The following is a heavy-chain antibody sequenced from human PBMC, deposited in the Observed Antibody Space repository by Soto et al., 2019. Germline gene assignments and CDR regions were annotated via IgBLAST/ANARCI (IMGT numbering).Heavy chain of an antibody. CDR3: AKGRGSGVHATRSFDY. J-gene: IGHJ4*02. V-gene: IGHV3-9*01. D-gene: IGHD3-3*01. CDR2: ISWNSGSI. Sequence: EVQLVESGGGLVQPGRSLRLSCAASGFTFDDYAMHWVRQAPGKGLEWVSGISWNSGSIGYADSVKGRFTISRDNAKNSLYLQMNSLRAEDTALYYCAKGRGSGVHATRSFDYWGQGTLVTVSS. CDR1: GFTFDDYA.